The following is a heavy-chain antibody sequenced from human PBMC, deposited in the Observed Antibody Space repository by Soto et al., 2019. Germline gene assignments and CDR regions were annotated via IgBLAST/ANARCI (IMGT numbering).Heavy chain of an antibody. CDR3: ARVAMENYHDMWSGSTSSALDV. J-gene: IGHJ6*02. V-gene: IGHV4-59*13. Sequence: PSETLSLTSKVSGGSMRGYSWSWIRQTPGEGLEWIGYVSHSGRTDYSPSLKNRVTISLDMSKNHFALHVNSVDPADTAVYYCARVAMENYHDMWSGSTSSALDVWGQGPTVTVSS. CDR2: VSHSGRT. D-gene: IGHD3-3*01. CDR1: GGSMRGYS.